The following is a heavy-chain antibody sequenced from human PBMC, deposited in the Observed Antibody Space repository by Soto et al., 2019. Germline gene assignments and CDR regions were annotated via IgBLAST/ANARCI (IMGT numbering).Heavy chain of an antibody. Sequence: GGSLRLSCAASGFTFSSYSMNWVRQAPGKGLEWVSYISSSSTTMYYSDSVKGQFTMSRDNAKNSLYLQMNSLRAEDTAVYYCARLYSGYVVANWGQGTLVTVSS. J-gene: IGHJ4*02. V-gene: IGHV3-48*01. CDR3: ARLYSGYVVAN. CDR2: ISSSSTTM. D-gene: IGHD5-12*01. CDR1: GFTFSSYS.